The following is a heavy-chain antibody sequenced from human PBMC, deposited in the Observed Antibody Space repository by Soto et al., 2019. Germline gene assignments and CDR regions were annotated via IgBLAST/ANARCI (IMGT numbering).Heavy chain of an antibody. CDR1: GFTFSSYA. Sequence: EVQLLESGGGLVQPGGSLRLSCAASGFTFSSYAMSWVRQAPGKGLEWVSAISGSGGSTYYADSVKGRFTISRDNSKNTLYLQMNSLRAEDTAVYYCAKDGAMGFRYDSSGPRGYYYYYGMDVWGQGTTVTVSS. V-gene: IGHV3-23*01. CDR3: AKDGAMGFRYDSSGPRGYYYYYGMDV. D-gene: IGHD3-22*01. CDR2: ISGSGGST. J-gene: IGHJ6*02.